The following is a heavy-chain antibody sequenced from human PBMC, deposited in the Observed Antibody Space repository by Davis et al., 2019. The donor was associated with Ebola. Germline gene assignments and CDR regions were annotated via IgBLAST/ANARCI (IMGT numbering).Heavy chain of an antibody. V-gene: IGHV3-74*01. D-gene: IGHD6-19*01. CDR3: TRGGEGYTSGYYDY. CDR1: GFSFSNYW. J-gene: IGHJ4*02. CDR2: INNDGRRT. Sequence: HTGGSLRLSCATSGFSFSNYWMHWVRQAPGKGLVWVSRINNDGRRTTYADSVKGRFTISRDNAKNALYLQMNSLRADDTAVYYCTRGGEGYTSGYYDYWGQGALVTVSS.